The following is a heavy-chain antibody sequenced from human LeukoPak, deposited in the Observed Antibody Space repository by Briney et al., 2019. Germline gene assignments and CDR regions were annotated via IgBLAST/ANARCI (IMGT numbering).Heavy chain of an antibody. J-gene: IGHJ4*02. CDR2: IKQDGSEK. CDR1: GFTVSSNY. CDR3: AREEYYFDY. Sequence: GGSLRLSCAASGFTVSSNYMSWVRQAPGKGLEWVANIKQDGSEKYYVDSVKGRFTISRDNAKNSLYLQMNSLRAEDTAVYYCAREEYYFDYWGQGTLVTVSS. V-gene: IGHV3-7*01.